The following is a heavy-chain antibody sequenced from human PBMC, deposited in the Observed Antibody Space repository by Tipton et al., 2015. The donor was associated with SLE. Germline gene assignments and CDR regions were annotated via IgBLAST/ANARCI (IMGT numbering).Heavy chain of an antibody. CDR3: ARDWSSSWYDYYMDV. CDR1: GGSFSGYY. D-gene: IGHD6-13*01. V-gene: IGHV4-34*01. J-gene: IGHJ6*03. Sequence: TLSLTCAVYGGSFSGYYWSWIRQPPGKGLEWIGEINHSGSTNYNPSLKSRVTISVDTSKNLFSLKLSSVTAADTAVYYCARDWSSSWYDYYMDVWGKGTTVTVSS. CDR2: INHSGST.